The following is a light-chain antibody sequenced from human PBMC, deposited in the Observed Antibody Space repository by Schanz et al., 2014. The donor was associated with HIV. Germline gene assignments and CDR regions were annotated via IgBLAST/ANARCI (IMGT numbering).Light chain of an antibody. J-gene: IGLJ2*01. Sequence: QSVLTQPPSASETPGQRVTISCSGSSSNIGSNTVNWYQQLPGMAPKLLIYSNNQRPSGVPDRISGSRSATSASLAITGLQAEDEADYYCQSYDSSLRAVVFGGGTKLTVL. CDR1: SSNIGSNT. CDR3: QSYDSSLRAVV. V-gene: IGLV1-44*01. CDR2: SNN.